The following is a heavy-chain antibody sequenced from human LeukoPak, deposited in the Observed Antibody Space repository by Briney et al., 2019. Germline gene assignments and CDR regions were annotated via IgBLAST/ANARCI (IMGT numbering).Heavy chain of an antibody. V-gene: IGHV3-30*18. Sequence: PGGSLRLSCAASGFTFSSYGMHWVRQAPGKGLEWVAVISYDGSNKYYADSMKGRFTISRDNSKNTLYLQMNSLRAEDTAVYYCAKVPSSGWSLWGQGTLVTVSS. CDR3: AKVPSSGWSL. J-gene: IGHJ1*01. CDR1: GFTFSSYG. CDR2: ISYDGSNK. D-gene: IGHD6-19*01.